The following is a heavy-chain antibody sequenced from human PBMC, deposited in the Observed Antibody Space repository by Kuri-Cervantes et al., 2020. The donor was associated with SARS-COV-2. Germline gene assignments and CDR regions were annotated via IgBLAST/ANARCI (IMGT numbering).Heavy chain of an antibody. CDR1: GYSFTSYW. CDR3: ARGVVPADIPDY. CDR2: IYPGDSDT. Sequence: GGSLRLSCKGSGYSFTSYWIGWVRQMPGKGLEWMGIIYPGDSDTRYSPPFQGQVTISADKSISTAYLQWSSLKASDTAMYYCARGVVPADIPDYWGQGTLVTVSS. V-gene: IGHV5-51*01. D-gene: IGHD2-2*02. J-gene: IGHJ4*02.